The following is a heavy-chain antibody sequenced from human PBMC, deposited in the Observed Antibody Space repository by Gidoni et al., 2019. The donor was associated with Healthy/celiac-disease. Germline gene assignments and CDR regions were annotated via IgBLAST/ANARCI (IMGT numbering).Heavy chain of an antibody. V-gene: IGHV4-34*01. CDR2: INHSGST. J-gene: IGHJ3*02. D-gene: IGHD3-22*01. CDR1: VGSFSGYY. CDR3: ARAGETAPPNYYDSSGTDAFDI. Sequence: QVQLQQWGAGLLKPSETLSLTCAVYVGSFSGYYWILIRQPPGKGLEWIGEINHSGSTNYNPSLKSRVTISVDTSKNQFSLKLSSVTAADTAVYYCARAGETAPPNYYDSSGTDAFDIWGQGTMVTVSS.